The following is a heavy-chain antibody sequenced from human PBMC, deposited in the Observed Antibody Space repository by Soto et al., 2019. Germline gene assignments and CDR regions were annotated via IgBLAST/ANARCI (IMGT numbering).Heavy chain of an antibody. J-gene: IGHJ6*02. CDR2: ISSSGDII. CDR3: ARDFDSSSSYYYGMDV. Sequence: GGSLRLSCAASGFTFSDYYMSWIRQAPGKGLEWISYISSSGDIIYYAGSVKGRFTISRDNAKNSLYLQMNSLRAEDTAVYYCARDFDSSSSYYYGMDVWGQGTTVTVSS. CDR1: GFTFSDYY. V-gene: IGHV3-11*04. D-gene: IGHD6-13*01.